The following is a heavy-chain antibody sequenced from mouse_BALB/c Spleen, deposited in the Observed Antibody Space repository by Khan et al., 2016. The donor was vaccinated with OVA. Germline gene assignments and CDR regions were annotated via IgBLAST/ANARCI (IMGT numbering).Heavy chain of an antibody. D-gene: IGHD1-1*02. CDR1: GYTFKNYG. J-gene: IGHJ1*01. V-gene: IGHV9-3-1*01. CDR2: INTYTGEP. CDR3: ASGGYWYFDV. Sequence: IQLVQSGPELKKPGETVKISCKASGYTFKNYGMNWVKQAPGKGLKWMGWINTYTGEPTYVDDFKGRFAFSLETSASTAYLQINNLKNEDSATYFCASGGYWYFDVWGAGTTVTVSS.